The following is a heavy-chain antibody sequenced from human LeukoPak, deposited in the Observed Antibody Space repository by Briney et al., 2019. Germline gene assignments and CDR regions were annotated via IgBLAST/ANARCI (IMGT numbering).Heavy chain of an antibody. Sequence: GSLRLSCAASGFSFSSYAMSWVRPAPGKGLEWVSAIGGGGSITNYADSVKGRFTISRDNSKNTLYLQMNSLRGEDTAVYYCAKSRGGWYYLDYWGQGTLVTVSS. D-gene: IGHD6-19*01. J-gene: IGHJ4*02. CDR2: IGGGGSIT. CDR3: AKSRGGWYYLDY. V-gene: IGHV3-23*01. CDR1: GFSFSSYA.